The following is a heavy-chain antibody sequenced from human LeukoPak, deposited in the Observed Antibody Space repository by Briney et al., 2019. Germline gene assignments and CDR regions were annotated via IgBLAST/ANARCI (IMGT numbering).Heavy chain of an antibody. D-gene: IGHD3-3*01. J-gene: IGHJ4*02. Sequence: GGSLRLSCAASGFTFSSYWMHWVRQTPGKGLVWVSRINSDGSSTMYADSVKGRFTISRDNAKNTLYLQMNSLRAEDTAVYYCARDGDMRTTTIFGVVLGWGQGTLVTVSS. CDR1: GFTFSSYW. CDR2: INSDGSST. V-gene: IGHV3-74*03. CDR3: ARDGDMRTTTIFGVVLG.